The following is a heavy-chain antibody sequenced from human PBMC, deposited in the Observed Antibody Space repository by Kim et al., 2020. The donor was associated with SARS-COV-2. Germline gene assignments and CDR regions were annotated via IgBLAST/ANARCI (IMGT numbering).Heavy chain of an antibody. D-gene: IGHD6-13*01. V-gene: IGHV1-46*01. J-gene: IGHJ4*02. CDR3: ARELMAAAGTFDY. Sequence: YAQKFQGRVTMTRDTSTSTVYMELSSLRSEDTAVYYCARELMAAAGTFDYWGQGTLVTVSS.